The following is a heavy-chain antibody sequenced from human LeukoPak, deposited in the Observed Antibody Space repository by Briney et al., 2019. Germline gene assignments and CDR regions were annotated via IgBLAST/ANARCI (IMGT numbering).Heavy chain of an antibody. CDR3: ARTASELWSMDV. J-gene: IGHJ6*02. CDR1: GGSISSSSYY. D-gene: IGHD5-18*01. CDR2: IYYSGST. Sequence: SETLSLTCTVSGGSISSSSYYWGWIRQPPGKGLEWIGSIYYSGSTYYNPSLKSRVTISVDTSKNQFSLKLSSVTAADTAVYYCARTASELWSMDVWGQGTTVTVSS. V-gene: IGHV4-39*07.